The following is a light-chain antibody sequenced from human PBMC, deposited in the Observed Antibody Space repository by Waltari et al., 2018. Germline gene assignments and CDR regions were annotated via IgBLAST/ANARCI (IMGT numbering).Light chain of an antibody. V-gene: IGLV2-14*01. CDR3: SSYVNANTFYV. J-gene: IGLJ1*01. CDR1: TSDIGSYTF. Sequence: QSALTQPASVAGSLGPSITMSCTGTTSDIGSYTFVSWYQHHPGKAPKLIIYEVNSRPSGVSHRFSGFKSGNTASLTISGLQAEDEADYFCSSYVNANTFYVFGTGTKVRVL. CDR2: EVN.